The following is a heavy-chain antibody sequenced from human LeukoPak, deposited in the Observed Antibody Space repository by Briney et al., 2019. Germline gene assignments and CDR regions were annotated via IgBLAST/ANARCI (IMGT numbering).Heavy chain of an antibody. D-gene: IGHD3-22*01. V-gene: IGHV3-11*01. CDR1: GFTFSDYY. Sequence: GSLRLSCAASGFTFSDYYMSWIRQAPGKGLEWVSYISSSGSTIYYADSVKGRFTISRDNAKNSLYLQMNSLRAEDTAVYYCARYNYYDSSGYSTDDAFDIWGQGTMVTVSS. CDR3: ARYNYYDSSGYSTDDAFDI. J-gene: IGHJ3*02. CDR2: ISSSGSTI.